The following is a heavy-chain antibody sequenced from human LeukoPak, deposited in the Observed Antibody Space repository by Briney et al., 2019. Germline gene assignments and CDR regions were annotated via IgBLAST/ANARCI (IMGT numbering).Heavy chain of an antibody. CDR3: ARGAHKRDDYGGFFDY. V-gene: IGHV3-48*03. D-gene: IGHD4-23*01. CDR2: ISSSGSTI. Sequence: PGGSLRLSCAASGFTFSSYEMNWVRQAPGKGLEWVSYISSSGSTIYYADSVKGRFTISRDNAKNSLYLQMNSLRAEDTAVYYCARGAHKRDDYGGFFDYWGQGTLVTVSS. CDR1: GFTFSSYE. J-gene: IGHJ4*02.